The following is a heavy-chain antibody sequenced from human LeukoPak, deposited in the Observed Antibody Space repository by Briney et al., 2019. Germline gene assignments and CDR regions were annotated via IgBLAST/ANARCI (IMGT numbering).Heavy chain of an antibody. CDR3: ARTSVNSLWDDAFDI. D-gene: IGHD4-17*01. CDR1: EFIFSKYW. Sequence: PGGSLRLSCEASEFIFSKYWMSWVRQAPEKGLEWVARINQDGTEKYSVDSVKGRFTISRDNAKNSLYLQINNAKAEDTAVYYCARTSVNSLWDDAFDIWGQGTMVTVSS. CDR2: INQDGTEK. V-gene: IGHV3-7*05. J-gene: IGHJ3*02.